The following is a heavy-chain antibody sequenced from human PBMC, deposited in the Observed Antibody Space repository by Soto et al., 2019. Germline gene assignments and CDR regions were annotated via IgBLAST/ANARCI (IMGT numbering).Heavy chain of an antibody. D-gene: IGHD6-13*01. V-gene: IGHV3-9*01. Sequence: EVQLVESGGGLVQPGRSLRLSCAASGFTFDDYAMPWVRQVPGKGLGWVSGINWNSGSIGYGDSVKGRFAISRDNAKNSLQLQMNSLSAEDTAFYYCVKDESINWYSGHFRHWGQGTLFTVSS. J-gene: IGHJ1*01. CDR3: VKDESINWYSGHFRH. CDR1: GFTFDDYA. CDR2: INWNSGSI.